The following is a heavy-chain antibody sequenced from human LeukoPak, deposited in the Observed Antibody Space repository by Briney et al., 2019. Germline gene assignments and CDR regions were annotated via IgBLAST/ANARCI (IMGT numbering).Heavy chain of an antibody. Sequence: GGSLRLCCAASGFTFGSSAMSWVRRAPGKGPEWVSTFSRSGPATYYADSVKGRFTIFRDNSKNTLYLQMNSLRAEDTAVYYCAKGSLGSWYYFDYWGQGTLVTVSS. CDR2: FSRSGPAT. J-gene: IGHJ4*02. CDR1: GFTFGSSA. V-gene: IGHV3-23*01. CDR3: AKGSLGSWYYFDY. D-gene: IGHD6-13*01.